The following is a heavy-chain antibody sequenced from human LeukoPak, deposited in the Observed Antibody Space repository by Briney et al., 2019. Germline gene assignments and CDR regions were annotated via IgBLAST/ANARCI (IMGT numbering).Heavy chain of an antibody. J-gene: IGHJ4*03. V-gene: IGHV3-30-3*01. CDR1: GFTFSDYA. CDR3: AKGSYRDY. Sequence: GGSLRLSCGASGFTFSDYALPWVRQAPGKGLEWVAVISFDGGKTTYADSVRGRFTISRDNSKDTLYLQMSGLRGEDTAIYYCAKGSYRDYWGQGTLVSVSS. CDR2: ISFDGGKT.